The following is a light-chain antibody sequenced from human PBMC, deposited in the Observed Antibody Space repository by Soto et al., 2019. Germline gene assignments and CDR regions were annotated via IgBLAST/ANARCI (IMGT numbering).Light chain of an antibody. J-gene: IGKJ1*01. CDR2: GAS. CDR3: QQYGSSSWT. Sequence: IGLTQSPGTLSLSPGKRATLSCRASQSISSSYLAWYQQRPGQAPRLLIYGASSRATGIPDRFSGSGSGTEFTLTISRLEPEDFAVYYCQQYGSSSWTFGQGTKV. V-gene: IGKV3-20*01. CDR1: QSISSSY.